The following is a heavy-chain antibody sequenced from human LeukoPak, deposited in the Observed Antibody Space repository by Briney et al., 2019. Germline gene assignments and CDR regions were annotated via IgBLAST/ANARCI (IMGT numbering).Heavy chain of an antibody. D-gene: IGHD6-13*01. J-gene: IGHJ4*02. CDR1: GFTFTNAW. CDR2: IKSKTDGGTT. V-gene: IGHV3-15*01. CDR3: TTGYASSWYV. Sequence: GGSLRLSCAASGFTFTNAWMNWVRQAPGKGLEWVGHIKSKTDGGTTVYAAPVEGRFTISGDDSETTVYLQMNSLKTEDTAVYYCTTGYASSWYVWGQGTLVTVSS.